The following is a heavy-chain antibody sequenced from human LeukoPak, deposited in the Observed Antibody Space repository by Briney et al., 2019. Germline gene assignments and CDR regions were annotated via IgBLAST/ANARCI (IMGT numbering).Heavy chain of an antibody. CDR1: GFTLSYYW. J-gene: IGHJ4*02. Sequence: GGSLRLSCEASGFTLSYYWMSWVRQAPGKGLEWVANINQDGSEKYFVDSVKGRFTISRDNDQNSVFLQMDSLRVDDTAVYYCARWVSQYYFDYWGQGTHVTVSS. V-gene: IGHV3-7*01. CDR3: ARWVSQYYFDY. D-gene: IGHD2-21*01. CDR2: INQDGSEK.